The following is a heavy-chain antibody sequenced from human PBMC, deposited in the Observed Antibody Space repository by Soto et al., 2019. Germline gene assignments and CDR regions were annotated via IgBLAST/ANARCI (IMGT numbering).Heavy chain of an antibody. V-gene: IGHV3-30-3*01. Sequence: QVQLVESGGGVVQPGRSLRLSCAASGFTFSRHTMHWVRQAPGKGLEWVAAISDDGSNTYYADSVKGRFTISRDNSKNTLYLQMRTLSSDDTAVHPCAREVYYDFWSGFNTHLYYFDDWGQGTLVTVSS. CDR3: AREVYYDFWSGFNTHLYYFDD. J-gene: IGHJ4*02. D-gene: IGHD3-3*01. CDR2: ISDDGSNT. CDR1: GFTFSRHT.